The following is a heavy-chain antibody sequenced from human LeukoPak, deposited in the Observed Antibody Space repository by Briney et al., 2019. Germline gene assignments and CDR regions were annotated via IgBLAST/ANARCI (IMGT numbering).Heavy chain of an antibody. D-gene: IGHD1-1*01. Sequence: SGPTLVKPTQTLTLTCTFSGFSLTTSGVGVGWIRQHPGKALEWVAVVYGNDDKLYSPSLRSRLTITKDTSKNQVVLTMTNMDPGDTATYYCASQLLSRGYFDHWGQGTRVTVSS. CDR3: ASQLLSRGYFDH. J-gene: IGHJ4*02. CDR2: VYGNDDK. V-gene: IGHV2-5*01. CDR1: GFSLTTSGVG.